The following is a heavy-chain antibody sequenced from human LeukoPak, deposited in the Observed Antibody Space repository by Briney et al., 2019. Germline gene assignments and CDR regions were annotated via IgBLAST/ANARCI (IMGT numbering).Heavy chain of an antibody. V-gene: IGHV3-23*01. J-gene: IGHJ4*02. CDR3: AKDGYSSIPGFHFEY. CDR2: ISGSGDNT. CDR1: GFTFSSYA. Sequence: PGGSLRLSCAASGFTFSSYAMSWVRQPPGKGLEWVSGISGSGDNTYYADSVKGRFTIFRDNSKKTLYLHLNSLRVEDAAVYYCAKDGYSSIPGFHFEYWGQGTPVTVSS. D-gene: IGHD6-13*01.